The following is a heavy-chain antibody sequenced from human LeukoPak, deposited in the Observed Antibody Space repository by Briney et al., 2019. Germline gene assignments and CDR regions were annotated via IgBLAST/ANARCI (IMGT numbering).Heavy chain of an antibody. CDR1: GFPFSIHG. V-gene: IGHV3-23*01. J-gene: IGHJ4*02. CDR2: ISPGGGRT. CDR3: AKASAMIVVVSKHFDY. D-gene: IGHD3-22*01. Sequence: GGSLRLSCAGSGFPFSIHGMNWVRQAPGKGLEWVSGISPGGGRTYYADSVKGRFTISRDDSKNTLYLQMNNLRAEDTAVYYCAKASAMIVVVSKHFDYWGQGTLVTVSS.